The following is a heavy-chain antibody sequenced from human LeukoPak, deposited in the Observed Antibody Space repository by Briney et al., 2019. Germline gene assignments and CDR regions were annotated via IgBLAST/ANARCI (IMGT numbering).Heavy chain of an antibody. CDR3: ARHDTAMVYYYGMDV. Sequence: RGESLKISCKASGYDFSDYWIAWVRQMPGKGLEWMGSIWPGNFDTRYSPSFQGQVTISADKSITTAYLQWSSLKASDTAMYYCARHDTAMVYYYGMDVWGQGTTVTVSS. D-gene: IGHD5-18*01. J-gene: IGHJ6*02. CDR1: GYDFSDYW. V-gene: IGHV5-51*01. CDR2: IWPGNFDT.